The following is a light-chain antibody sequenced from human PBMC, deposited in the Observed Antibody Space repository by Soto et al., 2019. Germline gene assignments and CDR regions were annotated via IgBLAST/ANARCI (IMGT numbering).Light chain of an antibody. CDR3: QQYHTFAT. J-gene: IGKJ2*01. Sequence: IQLTQSPATLFASAGHTGTITCRASQSISRWLAWYQQKPGKVPRLLISRASSLEYGVPSRFGGSGSETEFTLTISSLQPDDSATYYCQQYHTFATFGQGTKVDIK. V-gene: IGKV1-5*03. CDR2: RAS. CDR1: QSISRW.